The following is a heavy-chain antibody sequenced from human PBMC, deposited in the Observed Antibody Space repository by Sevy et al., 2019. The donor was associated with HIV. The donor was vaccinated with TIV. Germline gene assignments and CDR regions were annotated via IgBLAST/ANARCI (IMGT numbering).Heavy chain of an antibody. CDR2: ITSSSSFI. D-gene: IGHD1-20*01. V-gene: IGHV3-21*01. CDR3: ARPTSGLSEYEPLDNARFYGMDV. J-gene: IGHJ6*02. CDR1: GFTFRSYS. Sequence: GGSLRLSCAASGFTFRSYSMNWVRQAPGRGLEWVSSITSSSSFIFYADSVKGRFTISRDNANNSLFLQMNSLRAEDTAVYYCARPTSGLSEYEPLDNARFYGMDVWGQGTTVTVSS.